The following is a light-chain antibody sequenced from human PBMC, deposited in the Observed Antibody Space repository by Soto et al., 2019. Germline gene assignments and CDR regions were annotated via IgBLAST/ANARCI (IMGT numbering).Light chain of an antibody. CDR1: ESFSSSY. CDR2: GAS. CDR3: QQYGSSPWA. Sequence: EIVLTQSPGTLSLSPGERATLSCRASESFSSSYLAWYQQNPGQAPRLLIYGASSRATGIPDRFSGRGSGTDFTLTISRLEPEDFAVYYCQQYGSSPWAFGPGTKVDIK. J-gene: IGKJ1*01. V-gene: IGKV3-20*01.